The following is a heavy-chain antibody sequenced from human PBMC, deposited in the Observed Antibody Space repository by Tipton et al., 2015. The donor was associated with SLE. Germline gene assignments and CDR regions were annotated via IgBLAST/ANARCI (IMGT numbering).Heavy chain of an antibody. D-gene: IGHD3-16*01. J-gene: IGHJ5*02. CDR3: ARHGLYWFDP. CDR2: IYYTGST. CDR1: GGSISSYY. V-gene: IGHV4-59*08. Sequence: TLSLTCTVSGGSISSYYWSWIRQPPGKGLEWIGYIYYTGSTSYNPSLKSRVTMSLDTSRNQFSLKVTPVTAADTAVYYCARHGLYWFDPWGQGTLVTVSS.